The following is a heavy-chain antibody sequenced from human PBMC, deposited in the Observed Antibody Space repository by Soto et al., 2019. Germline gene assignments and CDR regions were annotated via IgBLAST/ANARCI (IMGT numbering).Heavy chain of an antibody. D-gene: IGHD2-21*01. CDR2: ISVSVGST. CDR1: GFPFAPST. V-gene: IGHV3-23*01. J-gene: IGHJ4*02. CDR3: AKRDVPHSTSNAYVYDH. Sequence: EVQLLQSGGGLVQPGGSLTLSCGVSGFPFAPSTMSWVRQAPGKGLEWVSTISVSVGSTYSADSVQGRFTVSSDISDNTLFLRMTSLTADDTAVYFCAKRDVPHSTSNAYVYDHWGRGVLVTFS.